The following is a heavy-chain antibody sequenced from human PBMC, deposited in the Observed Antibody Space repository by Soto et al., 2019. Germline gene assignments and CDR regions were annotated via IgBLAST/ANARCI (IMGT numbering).Heavy chain of an antibody. Sequence: GASVKVSCKASGYTFTGYYMHWVRQAPGQGLEWMGWINPNSGGTNYAQKFQGWVTMTRDTSISTAYMELSRLRSDDTAVYYCARDRPYYGSGSYYSYYYYGMDVWGQGTTVTVSS. J-gene: IGHJ6*02. CDR1: GYTFTGYY. CDR2: INPNSGGT. D-gene: IGHD3-10*01. V-gene: IGHV1-2*04. CDR3: ARDRPYYGSGSYYSYYYYGMDV.